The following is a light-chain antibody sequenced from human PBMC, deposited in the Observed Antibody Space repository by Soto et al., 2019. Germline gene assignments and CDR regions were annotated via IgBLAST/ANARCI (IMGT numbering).Light chain of an antibody. CDR2: GAS. Sequence: EIVLTQSPGTLSLSPGERATLSCRASQSVRSNFLAWYQEKPGQAPRLLIYGASSRATGIPDRFSGSGSGTDFTLTISSLEPEDFAVYYCQQRSSWPITFGQGTRLEIK. CDR1: QSVRSNF. V-gene: IGKV3D-20*02. J-gene: IGKJ5*01. CDR3: QQRSSWPIT.